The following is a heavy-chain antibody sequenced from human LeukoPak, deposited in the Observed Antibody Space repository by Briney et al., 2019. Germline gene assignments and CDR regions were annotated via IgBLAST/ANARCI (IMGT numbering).Heavy chain of an antibody. J-gene: IGHJ4*02. V-gene: IGHV4-4*07. CDR3: ARQGFTVSYYFLDY. Sequence: SETLSLTCDVSGDFFKNYWWGWVRQPPGKGLEWIGRVYATRSTRFNPSLKSRLTMSMDTSTNQLSLKLTSVTAADTAVYFCARQGFTVSYYFLDYWSQGTLVAVSS. D-gene: IGHD3-10*01. CDR2: VYATRST. CDR1: GDFFKNYW.